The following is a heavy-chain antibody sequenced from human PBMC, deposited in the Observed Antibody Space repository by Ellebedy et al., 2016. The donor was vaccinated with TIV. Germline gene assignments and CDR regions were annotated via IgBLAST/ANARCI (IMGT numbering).Heavy chain of an antibody. Sequence: SETLSLXXAVSGGSISSSNWWSWVRQPPGKGLEWIGYIYYSGSTYYNPSLKSRVTISVDTSKNQFSLKLSSVTAADTAVYYCASKVEMATISGYYYGMDVWGQGTTVTVSS. J-gene: IGHJ6*02. CDR3: ASKVEMATISGYYYGMDV. CDR1: GGSISSSNW. CDR2: IYYSGST. V-gene: IGHV4-4*02. D-gene: IGHD5-24*01.